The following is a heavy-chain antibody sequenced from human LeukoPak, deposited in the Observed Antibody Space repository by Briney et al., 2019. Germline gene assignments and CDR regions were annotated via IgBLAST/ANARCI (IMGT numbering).Heavy chain of an antibody. CDR2: IRYDGSNK. CDR3: AKAYSSGWYYYYYYMDV. Sequence: PGGSLRLSCAASGFTFSSYWMSWVRQAPGKGLEWVAFIRYDGSNKYYADSVKGRFTISRDNSKNTLYLQMNSLRAEDTAVYYCAKAYSSGWYYYYYYMDVWGKGTTVTVSS. V-gene: IGHV3-30*02. J-gene: IGHJ6*03. D-gene: IGHD6-19*01. CDR1: GFTFSSYW.